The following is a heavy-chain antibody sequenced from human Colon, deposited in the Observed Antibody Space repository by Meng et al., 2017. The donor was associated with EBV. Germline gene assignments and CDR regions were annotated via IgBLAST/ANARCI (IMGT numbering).Heavy chain of an antibody. CDR1: GGSMSSGNYY. CDR2: IHHSGSA. D-gene: IGHD2-21*01. CDR3: ASFDHIPRRNYFDY. V-gene: IGHV4-30-4*01. J-gene: IGHJ4*02. Sequence: QVQLQECGPGRVEPSQTLSLTCTVSGGSMSSGNYYWSWIRQPPGKGLEWIGYIHHSGSAYYNPSLKSRVSISVDTSKNQFSLNLNSMTAADTAVYYCASFDHIPRRNYFDYWGQGTLVTVSS.